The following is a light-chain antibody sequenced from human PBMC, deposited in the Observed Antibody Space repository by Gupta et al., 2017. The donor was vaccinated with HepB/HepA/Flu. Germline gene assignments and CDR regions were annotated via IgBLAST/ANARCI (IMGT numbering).Light chain of an antibody. V-gene: IGKV3-11*01. CDR3: QQRSNWPLT. J-gene: IGKJ4*01. CDR1: QSVSSY. Sequence: IVLTQSPATLSLSPGERATLSCRASQSVSSYLVWYQQRPGEAPRLLIYEASNRAPGIPARFSGSGCGTAFTLTISSLEPEDFAVYYCQQRSNWPLTFGGGTKVEIK. CDR2: EAS.